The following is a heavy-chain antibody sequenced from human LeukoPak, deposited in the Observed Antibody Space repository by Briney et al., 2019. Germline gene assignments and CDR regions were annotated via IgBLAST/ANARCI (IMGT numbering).Heavy chain of an antibody. D-gene: IGHD6-13*01. CDR1: GGSISSHY. Sequence: PSETLYLTCTVSGGSISSHYWSWIRQPPGKGLEWIGYIYYSGSTNYNPSLKSRVTISVDTSKNQFSLKLSSVTAADTAVYYCARDGYSSPPAYVWGKGTTVTVSS. CDR3: ARDGYSSPPAYV. CDR2: IYYSGST. J-gene: IGHJ6*04. V-gene: IGHV4-59*11.